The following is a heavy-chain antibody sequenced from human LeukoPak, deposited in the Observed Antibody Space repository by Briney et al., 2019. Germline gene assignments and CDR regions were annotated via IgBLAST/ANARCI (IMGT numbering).Heavy chain of an antibody. CDR2: INHSGST. J-gene: IGHJ4*02. V-gene: IGHV4-34*01. Sequence: SETLSLTCAVYGGSFSGYYWSWIRQPPGKGLEWNGEINHSGSTYYNPSLKSRVTISVDTSKNQFSLKLSSVTAAETAVYYCARVGTPGCVDFWGQGTLVTVSS. CDR1: GGSFSGYY. D-gene: IGHD1-14*01. CDR3: ARVGTPGCVDF.